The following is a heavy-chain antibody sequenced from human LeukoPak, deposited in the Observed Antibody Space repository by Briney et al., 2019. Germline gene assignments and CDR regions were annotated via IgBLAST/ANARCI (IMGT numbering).Heavy chain of an antibody. CDR2: IGSSGRYT. V-gene: IGHV3-21*06. Sequence: GGSLRLSCAGSGFTFSSYSMNWVRQAPGKGLEWVSSIGSSGRYTYYADSMKGRFSISRDNAKSSLFLQINSLRVEDTAVYYCARMQLFGLGNYYYYYMDVWGKGTTVTVSS. CDR3: ARMQLFGLGNYYYYYMDV. J-gene: IGHJ6*03. D-gene: IGHD3-3*01. CDR1: GFTFSSYS.